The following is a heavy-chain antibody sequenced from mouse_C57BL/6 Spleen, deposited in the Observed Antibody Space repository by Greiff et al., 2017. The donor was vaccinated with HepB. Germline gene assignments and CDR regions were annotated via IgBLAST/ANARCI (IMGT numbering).Heavy chain of an antibody. CDR3: ARGGGLPLYYFDY. CDR2: IDPSDSYT. CDR1: GYTFTSYW. V-gene: IGHV1-69*01. D-gene: IGHD2-2*01. J-gene: IGHJ2*01. Sequence: QVQLQQSGAELVMPGASVKLSCKASGYTFTSYWMHWVKQRPGQGLEWIGEIDPSDSYTNYNQKFKGKSTLTVDKSSSTAYMQLSSLTSEDSAVYYCARGGGLPLYYFDYWGQGTTLTVSS.